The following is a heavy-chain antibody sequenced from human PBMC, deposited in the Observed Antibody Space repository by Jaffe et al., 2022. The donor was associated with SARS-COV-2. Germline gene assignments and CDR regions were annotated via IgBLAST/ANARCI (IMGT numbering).Heavy chain of an antibody. Sequence: EVQLVESGGGLVQPGRSLRLSCAASGFTFDDYAMHWVRQAPGKGLEWVSGISWNSGSIGYADSVKGRFTISRDNAKNSLYLQMNSLRAEDTALYYCAKGARQLNPYYYYGMDVWGQGTTVTVSS. V-gene: IGHV3-9*01. D-gene: IGHD6-13*01. J-gene: IGHJ6*02. CDR1: GFTFDDYA. CDR3: AKGARQLNPYYYYGMDV. CDR2: ISWNSGSI.